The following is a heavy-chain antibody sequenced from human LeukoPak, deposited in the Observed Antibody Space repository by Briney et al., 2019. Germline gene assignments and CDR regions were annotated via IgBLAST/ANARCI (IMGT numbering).Heavy chain of an antibody. CDR2: ISTYNGNT. CDR1: GYSFTSYG. J-gene: IGHJ4*02. Sequence: ASVKVSCKASGYSFTSYGISWVRQAPGQGLEWMGWISTYNGNTNYAQKLQGRVTMTTDTSTSTAYMELRSLRSDDTAVYHCARGHSSRPLDYWGQGTLVTVSS. CDR3: ARGHSSRPLDY. V-gene: IGHV1-18*01. D-gene: IGHD6-13*01.